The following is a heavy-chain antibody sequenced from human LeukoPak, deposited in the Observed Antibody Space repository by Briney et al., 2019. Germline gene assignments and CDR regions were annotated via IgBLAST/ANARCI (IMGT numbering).Heavy chain of an antibody. V-gene: IGHV4-39*07. CDR1: GGSISSSSYY. CDR3: AREDIGSGWYDY. J-gene: IGHJ4*02. Sequence: PSETLSLACTVSGGSISSSSYYWGWIRQPPGKGLEWIGSIYYSGSTYYNPSLKSRVTISVDTSKNQFSLKVSPVTAADTAVYYCAREDIGSGWYDYWGQGTLVTVSS. CDR2: IYYSGST. D-gene: IGHD6-19*01.